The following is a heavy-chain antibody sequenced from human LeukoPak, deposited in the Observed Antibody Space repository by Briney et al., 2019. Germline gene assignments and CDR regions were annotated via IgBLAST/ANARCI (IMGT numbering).Heavy chain of an antibody. CDR2: IYYSGST. D-gene: IGHD3-10*01. Sequence: PSETLSLTCTVSGGSISSYYWSWIRQPAGKGLERIGRIYYSGSTNYKPSLKSRVTISVDTSKNQFSLKLNSVTAADTAVYYCARGGYYGSGNDFRFDPWGQGTLVTVSS. J-gene: IGHJ5*02. CDR1: GGSISSYY. CDR3: ARGGYYGSGNDFRFDP. V-gene: IGHV4-4*07.